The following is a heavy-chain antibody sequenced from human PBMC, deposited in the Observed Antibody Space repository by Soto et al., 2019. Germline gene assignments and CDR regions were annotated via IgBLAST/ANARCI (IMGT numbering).Heavy chain of an antibody. V-gene: IGHV4-59*12. J-gene: IGHJ1*01. CDR2: IYYSGST. CDR1: GGSISSYY. D-gene: IGHD2-21*02. Sequence: SETLSLTCTVSGGSISSYYWSWIRQPPGKGLEWIGYIYYSGSTNYNPSLKSRVTISVDTSKNQFSLKLSSVTAADTAVYYCARGGTAPNFQHWGQGTLVTVSS. CDR3: ARGGTAPNFQH.